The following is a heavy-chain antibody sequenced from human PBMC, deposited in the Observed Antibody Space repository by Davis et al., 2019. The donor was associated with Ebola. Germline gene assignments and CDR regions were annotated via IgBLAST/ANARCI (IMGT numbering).Heavy chain of an antibody. J-gene: IGHJ4*02. CDR3: ATEPSVGYCYGGRCSH. Sequence: SVKVSCKASGGTFSSYAISWVRQAPGQGLEWMGGIIPIFGTANYAQKFQGRVSMTEDTSTDTAYMELSSLRSEDTAVYYCATEPSVGYCYGGRCSHWGQGTLVTVSS. V-gene: IGHV1-69*06. CDR1: GGTFSSYA. CDR2: IIPIFGTA. D-gene: IGHD2-15*01.